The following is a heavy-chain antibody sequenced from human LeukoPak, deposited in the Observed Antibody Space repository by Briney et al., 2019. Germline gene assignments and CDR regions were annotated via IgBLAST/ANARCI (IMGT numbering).Heavy chain of an antibody. J-gene: IGHJ4*02. V-gene: IGHV4-34*01. CDR2: IHHSGGT. CDR1: GFTFSSYA. CDR3: VRNGSDSSGYYFWSDY. D-gene: IGHD3-22*01. Sequence: GSLRLSCAASGFTFSSYAMSWVRQSPGKGLEWIAEIHHSGGTNYSPTFKSRVTLSVDTSKNQLSLNLRSVTAADTAVYYCVRNGSDSSGYYFWSDYRGQGTLVTVSS.